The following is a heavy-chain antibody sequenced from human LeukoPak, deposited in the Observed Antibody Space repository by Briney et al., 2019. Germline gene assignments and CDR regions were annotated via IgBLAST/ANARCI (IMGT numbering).Heavy chain of an antibody. J-gene: IGHJ4*02. Sequence: SETLSLTCTVSGGSISSSSYYWGWIRQPPGKGLEWIGSIYYSGSTYYNPSLKSRVTISVDTSKNQFSLKLSSVTAADTAVYYCARLRTYYDILTGYYKDHWGQGTLVTVSS. CDR1: GGSISSSSYY. CDR3: ARLRTYYDILTGYYKDH. D-gene: IGHD3-9*01. CDR2: IYYSGST. V-gene: IGHV4-39*01.